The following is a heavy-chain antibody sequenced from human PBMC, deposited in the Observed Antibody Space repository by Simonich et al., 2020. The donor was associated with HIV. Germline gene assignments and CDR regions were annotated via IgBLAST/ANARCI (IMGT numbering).Heavy chain of an antibody. CDR3: TTDDYSYYFHY. D-gene: IGHD2-15*01. CDR2: INSDGSSK. J-gene: IGHJ4*02. CDR1: GITFSSYW. V-gene: IGHV3-74*01. Sequence: EVQVVESGGFLVQPGGSLRLSCATSGITFSSYWRHWVRQAPGKGLVWVSRINSDGSSKIHAASVKGRFNISRDNAKNTLYLQMNSLKTEDIAVYYCTTDDYSYYFHYWGQGTLVTVSS.